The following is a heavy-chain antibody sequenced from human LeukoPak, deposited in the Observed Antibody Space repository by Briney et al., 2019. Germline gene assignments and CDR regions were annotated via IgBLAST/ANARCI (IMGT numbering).Heavy chain of an antibody. CDR3: ARGGSYLSAFDI. Sequence: GGSLRLCCAVSGFNFCDTYMTWIRQAPGKGLEWVSIIYSGGSTFYADSVKGRFTISRDNSKNTLYLQMNSLRAEDTAVYYCARGGSYLSAFDIWGQGTMVTVSS. CDR2: IYSGGST. D-gene: IGHD1-26*01. V-gene: IGHV3-53*01. CDR1: GFNFCDTY. J-gene: IGHJ3*02.